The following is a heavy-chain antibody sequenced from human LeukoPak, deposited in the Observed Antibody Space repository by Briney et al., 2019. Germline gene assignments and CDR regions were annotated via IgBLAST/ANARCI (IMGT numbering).Heavy chain of an antibody. J-gene: IGHJ3*02. CDR2: IIPIFGTA. CDR3: ARAGYSYAQDAFDI. D-gene: IGHD5-18*01. Sequence: ASVKVSCKASGGTFSSYAISWLRQAPGQGLEWMGRIIPIFGTANYAQKFQGRVTITTDESTSTAYMELSSMRSEDTAVYYCARAGYSYAQDAFDIWGQGTMVTVSS. CDR1: GGTFSSYA. V-gene: IGHV1-69*05.